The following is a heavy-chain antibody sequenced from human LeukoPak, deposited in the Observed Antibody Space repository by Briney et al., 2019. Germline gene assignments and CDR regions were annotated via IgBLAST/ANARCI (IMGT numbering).Heavy chain of an antibody. Sequence: ASVKVSCKASGYTFTGYYMHWVRQAPGQGLEWMGWINPNSGGTNYAQKFQGRVTMTRDTSISTAYMELSRLRSDDTAVYYCAIRPAGNVRIPFDYWGQGTLVTVSS. J-gene: IGHJ4*02. CDR2: INPNSGGT. CDR3: AIRPAGNVRIPFDY. V-gene: IGHV1-2*02. D-gene: IGHD2-2*01. CDR1: GYTFTGYY.